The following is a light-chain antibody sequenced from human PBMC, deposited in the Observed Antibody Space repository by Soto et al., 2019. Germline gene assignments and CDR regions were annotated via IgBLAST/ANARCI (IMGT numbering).Light chain of an antibody. CDR2: LNS. Sequence: QSVLTQPPSVSGAPGQRVTISCTGSSSNIGAGYDVHWYQQLPGTAPKLLIYLNSNRPSGVPDRFSGSKSGTSASLAITGLQPEDEADYYCQSYDSRLSGYVFGTGTKLTVL. V-gene: IGLV1-40*01. CDR1: SSNIGAGYD. J-gene: IGLJ1*01. CDR3: QSYDSRLSGYV.